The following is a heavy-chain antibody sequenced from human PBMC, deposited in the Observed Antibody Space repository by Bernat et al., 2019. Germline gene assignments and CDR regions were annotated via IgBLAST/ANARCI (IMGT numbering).Heavy chain of an antibody. Sequence: EVQLVESGGGLVKPGRSLRLSCTASGFTFGDYAMSWFRQAPGKGLEWVGFIRSKAYGGTTESAASVKGRFTISRDDSKSIAYLQMNSLKTDDTAVYYCTRDIGVLRFLEWLLYGFDYWGQGTLVTVSS. CDR2: IRSKAYGGTT. CDR1: GFTFGDYA. J-gene: IGHJ4*02. V-gene: IGHV3-49*05. D-gene: IGHD3-3*01. CDR3: TRDIGVLRFLEWLLYGFDY.